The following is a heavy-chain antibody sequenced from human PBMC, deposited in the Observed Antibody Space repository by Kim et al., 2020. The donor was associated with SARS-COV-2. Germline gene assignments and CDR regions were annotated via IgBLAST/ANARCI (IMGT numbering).Heavy chain of an antibody. V-gene: IGHV3-7*03. J-gene: IGHJ4*02. CDR3: ARKRGYSYGPLDY. D-gene: IGHD5-18*01. Sequence: YVASVKDRFTISRDNAKNSLYLQMNSLRAEDTAVYYCARKRGYSYGPLDYWGQGTLVTVSS.